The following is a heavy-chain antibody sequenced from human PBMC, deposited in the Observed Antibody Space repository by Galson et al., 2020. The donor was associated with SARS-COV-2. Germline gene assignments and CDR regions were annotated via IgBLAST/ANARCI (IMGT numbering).Heavy chain of an antibody. CDR1: DGSIKDYY. CDR2: IYYTGTT. CDR3: ARDQVTHAFYYSGLDV. D-gene: IGHD3-3*02. Sequence: PSETLSLTCSVSDGSIKDYYWTWIRQPPGKGLEWIGYIYYTGTTNYNPSLKGRVTISMDTSKNQFSLKLNSVTAADTAIYYCARDQVTHAFYYSGLDVWGQGTTVTVSS. J-gene: IGHJ6*02. V-gene: IGHV4-59*01.